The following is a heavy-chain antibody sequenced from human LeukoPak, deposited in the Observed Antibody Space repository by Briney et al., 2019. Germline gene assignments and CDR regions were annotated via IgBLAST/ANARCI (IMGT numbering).Heavy chain of an antibody. D-gene: IGHD1-1*01. CDR1: GGSFGGSA. J-gene: IGHJ4*02. V-gene: IGHV1-69*05. Sequence: GASVKVSCKASGGSFGGSAIGWVRQAPGQGLEWMGGIIPILPTTTYAQNFQGRVTITTDESTGTAYLELSSLRSDDTAVYYCARSLRAFINWYLDYWGPGTLVTVSA. CDR2: IIPILPTT. CDR3: ARSLRAFINWYLDY.